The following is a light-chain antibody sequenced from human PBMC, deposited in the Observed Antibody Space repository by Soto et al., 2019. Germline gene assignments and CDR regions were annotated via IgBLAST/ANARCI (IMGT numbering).Light chain of an antibody. J-gene: IGKJ1*01. Sequence: DVHMTQSPSTLSASVGDRVTITCRASQSISSWLAWYQQKPGKAPKLLIYKASSLESGVPSRFSGSGSGTEFTLTISSLQPDDFATYYCQQCNSYSRTFGQGTKVDIK. CDR1: QSISSW. CDR3: QQCNSYSRT. V-gene: IGKV1-5*03. CDR2: KAS.